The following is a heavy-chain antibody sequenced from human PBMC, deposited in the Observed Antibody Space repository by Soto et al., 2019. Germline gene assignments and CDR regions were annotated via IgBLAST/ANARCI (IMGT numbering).Heavy chain of an antibody. CDR1: GGSISSGGYY. J-gene: IGHJ3*02. D-gene: IGHD1-1*01. CDR2: IYYSGST. Sequence: PSETLSLTCTVSGGSISSGGYYWSWIRQHPGKGLEWIGDIYYSGSTYYNPSLKSRVTISVDTSKNQFSLKLSSVTAADTALYYCARVERGTATTVVDAFDIWGPGTMVTVSS. V-gene: IGHV4-31*03. CDR3: ARVERGTATTVVDAFDI.